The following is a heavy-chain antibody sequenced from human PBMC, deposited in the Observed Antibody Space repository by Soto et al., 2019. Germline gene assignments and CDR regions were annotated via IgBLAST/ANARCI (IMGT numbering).Heavy chain of an antibody. D-gene: IGHD4-17*01. Sequence: ESGGGVVQPGRSLRLSCAASGFTFSSYAMHWVRQAPGKGLEWVAVISYDGSNKYYADSVKGRFTISRDNSKNTLYLQMNSLRAEDTAVYYCARSDGDYVKLDYWGQGTLVTVSS. CDR3: ARSDGDYVKLDY. CDR2: ISYDGSNK. J-gene: IGHJ4*02. CDR1: GFTFSSYA. V-gene: IGHV3-30-3*01.